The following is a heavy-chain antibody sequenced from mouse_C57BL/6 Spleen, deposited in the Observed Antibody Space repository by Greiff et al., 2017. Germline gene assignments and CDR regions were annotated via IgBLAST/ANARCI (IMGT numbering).Heavy chain of an antibody. V-gene: IGHV5-6*01. Sequence: EVQGVESGGDLVKPGGSLKLSCAASGFTFSSYGMSWVRQTPDKRLEWVATISSGGSYTYYPDSVKGRFTISRDNAKNTLYLQMSSLKSEDTAMYYCASPYGSSPWFAYWGQGTLVTVSA. J-gene: IGHJ3*01. CDR1: GFTFSSYG. CDR2: ISSGGSYT. D-gene: IGHD1-1*01. CDR3: ASPYGSSPWFAY.